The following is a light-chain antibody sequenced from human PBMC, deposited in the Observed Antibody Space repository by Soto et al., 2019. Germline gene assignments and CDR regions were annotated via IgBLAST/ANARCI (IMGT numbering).Light chain of an antibody. V-gene: IGLV1-44*01. CDR1: SSNVGSNT. CDR2: GNN. J-gene: IGLJ3*02. CDR3: AAWDSRLNGWL. Sequence: QSVLTQPPSASGTPGQRVTISCSGSSSNVGSNTVNWYQQVPGTAPKVLIFGNNQRPSGVPDRFSGSKSGTSASLAISGLQSEDEADYYCAAWDSRLNGWLFGGRTKLTVL.